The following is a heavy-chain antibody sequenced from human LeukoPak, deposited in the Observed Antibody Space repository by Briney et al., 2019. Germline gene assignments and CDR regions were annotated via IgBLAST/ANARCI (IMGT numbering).Heavy chain of an antibody. CDR1: EFSVGSNY. J-gene: IGHJ4*02. V-gene: IGHV3-66*01. D-gene: IGHD2/OR15-2a*01. Sequence: GGSLRLSCAASEFSVGSNYMTWVRQAPGKGLEWVSLIYSGGSTYYADSVKGRFTISRDNSKNTLYLQMNSLRAEDTAVYYCARVYGTFTVDYWGQGTLVTVSS. CDR3: ARVYGTFTVDY. CDR2: IYSGGST.